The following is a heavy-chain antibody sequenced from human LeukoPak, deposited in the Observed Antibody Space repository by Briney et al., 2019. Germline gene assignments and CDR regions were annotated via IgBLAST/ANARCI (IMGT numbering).Heavy chain of an antibody. Sequence: PGSSLRLSCAVSGLTFNSYAMHWVRQAPGKGLECVAVISYDGSNKFYADSAKARFTISRDNSKYMLFLQLNSLRAEDSALYYCARDPVSYYDFWSSYSDAFDIWGQGTMVTVSS. CDR3: ARDPVSYYDFWSSYSDAFDI. D-gene: IGHD3-3*01. CDR2: ISYDGSNK. CDR1: GLTFNSYA. J-gene: IGHJ3*02. V-gene: IGHV3-30-3*01.